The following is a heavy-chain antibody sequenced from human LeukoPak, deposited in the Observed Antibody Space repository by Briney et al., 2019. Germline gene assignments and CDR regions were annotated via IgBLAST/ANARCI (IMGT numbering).Heavy chain of an antibody. CDR2: IYYSGST. CDR1: GGSISSSSYY. V-gene: IGHV4-39*01. J-gene: IGHJ4*02. Sequence: PSETLSLTCTVSGGSISSSSYYWGWIRQPPGKGLEWIGSIYYSGSTYYNPSLKSRVTISVDTSKNQFSLKLSSVTAADTAVYYCARGIVGATISFDYWGQGTLVTVSS. D-gene: IGHD1-26*01. CDR3: ARGIVGATISFDY.